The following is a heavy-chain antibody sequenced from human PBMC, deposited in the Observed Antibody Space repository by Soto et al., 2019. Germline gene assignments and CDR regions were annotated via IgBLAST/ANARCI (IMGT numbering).Heavy chain of an antibody. J-gene: IGHJ4*02. Sequence: EVQLLESGGGLVQPGGSLRLSCAASGFTFSSYAMNWVRQAPGKGLEWVSVISGSDGSTYYADSVKGRFTISRDNSKHTLNLQMNSLSAGDTAVYYCARRSNSWYFDYWGQGTLVTVSS. CDR2: ISGSDGST. V-gene: IGHV3-23*01. CDR3: ARRSNSWYFDY. D-gene: IGHD6-13*01. CDR1: GFTFSSYA.